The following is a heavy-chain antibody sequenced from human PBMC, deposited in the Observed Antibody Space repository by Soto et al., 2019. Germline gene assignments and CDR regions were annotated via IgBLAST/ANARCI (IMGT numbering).Heavy chain of an antibody. Sequence: GGSLRLSCAAAGFSVSTSHISWVRQAPGKGLEWVAVISYDGSNKYYADSVKGRFTISRDNSKNTLYLQMNSLRAEDTAVYYCAIYSSGWYPLDEWGQGTLVTVSS. CDR1: GFSVSTSH. CDR3: AIYSSGWYPLDE. CDR2: ISYDGSNK. J-gene: IGHJ4*02. V-gene: IGHV3-30*03. D-gene: IGHD6-19*01.